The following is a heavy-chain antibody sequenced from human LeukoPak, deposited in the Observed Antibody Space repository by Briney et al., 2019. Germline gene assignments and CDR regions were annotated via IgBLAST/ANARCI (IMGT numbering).Heavy chain of an antibody. CDR3: ARHLKKRRSHYYYMDV. CDR1: GGSFSGYY. CDR2: INHSGST. J-gene: IGHJ6*03. D-gene: IGHD1-26*01. V-gene: IGHV4-34*01. Sequence: SETLSLTCTVYGGSFSGYYWSWIRQPPGKGLEWIGEINHSGSTNYNPSLKSRVTISVDTSKNQFSLKLSSVTAADTAVYYCARHLKKRRSHYYYMDVWGKGTTVTISS.